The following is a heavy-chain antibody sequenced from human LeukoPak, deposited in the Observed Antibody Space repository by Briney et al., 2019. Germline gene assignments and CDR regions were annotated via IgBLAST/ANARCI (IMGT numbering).Heavy chain of an antibody. CDR3: ARDWGVSARPGYMDV. Sequence: SETLSLTCTVSGGSISNYYWSWIRQPPGKGLEWIGYVYYSGSTKCNPSLKSRVTISVDTSKNQFSLRLSSVTAADTAVYYCARDWGVSARPGYMDVWGKGTTVTVSS. D-gene: IGHD6-6*01. J-gene: IGHJ6*03. CDR2: VYYSGST. CDR1: GGSISNYY. V-gene: IGHV4-59*01.